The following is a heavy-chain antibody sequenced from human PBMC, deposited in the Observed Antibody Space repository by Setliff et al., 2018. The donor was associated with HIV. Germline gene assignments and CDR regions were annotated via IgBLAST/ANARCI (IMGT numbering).Heavy chain of an antibody. CDR1: GASTISGSYY. J-gene: IGHJ6*03. V-gene: IGHV4-61*09. CDR3: ARDRRGYYYGSGSCYMDV. D-gene: IGHD3-10*01. CDR2: IHTSGST. Sequence: PSETLSLTCTVSGASTISGSYYWSWIRQPAGKGLEWIGQIHTSGSTNYNPSLESRVTISADTSKNQFSLKLTSVNAADTGVYYCARDRRGYYYGSGSCYMDVWGTGTTVTVSS.